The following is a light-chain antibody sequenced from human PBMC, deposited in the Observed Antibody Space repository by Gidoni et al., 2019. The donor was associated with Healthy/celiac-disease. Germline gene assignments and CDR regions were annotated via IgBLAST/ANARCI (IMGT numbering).Light chain of an antibody. Sequence: DILMTQSPSSLSASVGDRVTITCRASQSISSYLNWYQQKPGKAPKLLIYAASSLQSGVPSRFSGSGAGTDFTLTISSLQPEDFATYYCQQSYSTPRTFGQGTKLKIK. J-gene: IGKJ2*01. CDR2: AAS. CDR3: QQSYSTPRT. V-gene: IGKV1-39*01. CDR1: QSISSY.